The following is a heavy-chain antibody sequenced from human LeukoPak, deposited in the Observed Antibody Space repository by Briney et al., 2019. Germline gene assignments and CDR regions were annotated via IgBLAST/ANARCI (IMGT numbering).Heavy chain of an antibody. CDR1: GFTLSTYA. J-gene: IGHJ4*02. Sequence: GGSLRLSCAASGFTLSTYAMSWVRQTPGKGLEWVAATSSSDAGTYHADSVRGRFAISRDNSKNTLYLQMNSLRAEDAAVYFCAKAPVTSCRGAYCYPFDSWGQGTLVTVSS. CDR2: TSSSDAGT. D-gene: IGHD2-21*01. V-gene: IGHV3-23*01. CDR3: AKAPVTSCRGAYCYPFDS.